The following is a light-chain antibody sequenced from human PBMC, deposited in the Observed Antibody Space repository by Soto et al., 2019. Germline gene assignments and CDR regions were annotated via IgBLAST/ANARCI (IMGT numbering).Light chain of an antibody. J-gene: IGKJ5*01. CDR3: QQGDSFPIA. CDR2: AAS. CDR1: QSISAS. Sequence: DIQMTQSPSSVSASVGDRVTITCRASQSISASLAWYQQKPGTVPNLLIFAASSLQSGVPSRFSGSGAGTEFTLSINSLQPEDFGTYYCQQGDSFPIAFGQGPRLEIK. V-gene: IGKV1-12*01.